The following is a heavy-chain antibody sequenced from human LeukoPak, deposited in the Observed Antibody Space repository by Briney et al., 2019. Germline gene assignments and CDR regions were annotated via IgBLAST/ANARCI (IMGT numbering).Heavy chain of an antibody. D-gene: IGHD6-13*01. CDR1: GFTFSTYA. J-gene: IGHJ4*02. CDR3: AKTGGIAAAH. CDR2: ISATGSTT. V-gene: IGHV3-23*01. Sequence: PGGSLRLSCAASGFTFSTYAMTWVRQAPGKGLESVSLISATGSTTYYAESVRGRFTISRDNSKNTLYLQMNSLRAEDTALYYCAKTGGIAAAHWGQGTLVTVSS.